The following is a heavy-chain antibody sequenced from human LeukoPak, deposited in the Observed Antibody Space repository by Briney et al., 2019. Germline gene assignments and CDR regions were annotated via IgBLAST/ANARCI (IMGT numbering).Heavy chain of an antibody. CDR2: IKQDGSEK. J-gene: IGHJ4*02. CDR3: ARDHVSSWYPFDY. V-gene: IGHV3-7*01. D-gene: IGHD6-13*01. Sequence: PGGSLRLSCAASGFTFSSYWMSWVRQAPGKGLEWVTNIKQDGSEKYYVDSVKGRFTISRDNAKNSLYLQMNSLRAEDTAVYYCARDHVSSWYPFDYWGQGTLVTVSS. CDR1: GFTFSSYW.